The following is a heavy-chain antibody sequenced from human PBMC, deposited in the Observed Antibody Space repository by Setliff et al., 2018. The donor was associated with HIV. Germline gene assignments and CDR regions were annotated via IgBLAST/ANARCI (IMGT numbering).Heavy chain of an antibody. Sequence: ASVKVSCKASGYTFSDYFMHWVRQAPGQGLEWMGWISENRLRTHYAQKFQGRVSVTTDTSTTTAYMELRSLISDDTAVYYCVRDSSWIVDSWGQGTLVTVSS. J-gene: IGHJ4*02. V-gene: IGHV1-18*04. CDR1: GYTFSDYF. CDR3: VRDSSWIVDS. CDR2: ISENRLRT. D-gene: IGHD2-2*03.